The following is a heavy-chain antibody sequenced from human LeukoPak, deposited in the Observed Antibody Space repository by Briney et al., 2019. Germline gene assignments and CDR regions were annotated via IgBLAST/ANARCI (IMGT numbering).Heavy chain of an antibody. V-gene: IGHV3-48*01. D-gene: IGHD3-22*01. J-gene: IGHJ3*02. CDR3: ARAGRITTPDAFDI. CDR2: ISSSSSTI. CDR1: GFTFSSYS. Sequence: GGSLRLSCAASGFTFSSYSMNWVRQAPGKGLEWVSYISSSSSTIYYADSVKGRFTISRDNAKNSLYLQMNSLRAEDTAVYYCARAGRITTPDAFDIWGQGTMVTVSS.